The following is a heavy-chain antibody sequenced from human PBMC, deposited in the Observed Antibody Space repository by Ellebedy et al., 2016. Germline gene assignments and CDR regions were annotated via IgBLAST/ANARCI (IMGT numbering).Heavy chain of an antibody. CDR3: AKDWGPGRSSSGVFDN. Sequence: GGSLRLSXAASGFTFRNNAMSWVRQAPGKGLEWVSAISGSGGSTYYADSVKGRFAISRDNSKNTLSLQMNNLRVEDTAIYYCAKDWGPGRSSSGVFDNWGQGTLVTVSS. J-gene: IGHJ4*02. CDR1: GFTFRNNA. V-gene: IGHV3-23*01. CDR2: ISGSGGST. D-gene: IGHD6-6*01.